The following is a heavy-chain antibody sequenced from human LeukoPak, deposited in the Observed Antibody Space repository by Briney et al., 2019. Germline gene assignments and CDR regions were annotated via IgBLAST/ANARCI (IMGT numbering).Heavy chain of an antibody. J-gene: IGHJ4*02. Sequence: ASVKVSCKASGYTFTSYGISWVRQAPGQGLEWMGWISAYNGNTNYAQKLQGRVTMTTDTSTSTAYMELRSLRSDDTAVYYCARDFRPYGSSWYRFDDYWGQGTLVTVSS. V-gene: IGHV1-18*01. CDR3: ARDFRPYGSSWYRFDDY. D-gene: IGHD6-13*01. CDR2: ISAYNGNT. CDR1: GYTFTSYG.